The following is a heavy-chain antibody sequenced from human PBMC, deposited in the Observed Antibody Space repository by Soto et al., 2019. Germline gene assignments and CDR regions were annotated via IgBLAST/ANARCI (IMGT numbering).Heavy chain of an antibody. Sequence: QVQLQESGPGLVKPSGTLSLTCAVSGGSISSSNWWNWVRQPPGKGLERIGEISQSGNTNYNPSLKRRGTISVDKSKKYCSLKRDSVTAADTAVYYCAREVSGGQAFDYWGQGTLVTVSS. J-gene: IGHJ4*02. D-gene: IGHD6-19*01. CDR3: AREVSGGQAFDY. CDR2: ISQSGNT. CDR1: GGSISSSNW. V-gene: IGHV4-4*02.